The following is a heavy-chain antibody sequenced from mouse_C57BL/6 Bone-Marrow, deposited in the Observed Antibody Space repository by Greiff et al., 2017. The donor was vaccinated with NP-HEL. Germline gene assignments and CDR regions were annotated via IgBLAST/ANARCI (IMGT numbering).Heavy chain of an antibody. CDR3: ARRPLYGKGAWFAY. Sequence: VQRVGSGAELARPGASVKLSCKASGYTFTSYGISWVKQRTGQGLEWIGEIYPRSGNTYYNEKFKGKATLTADKSSSTAYNELRSLTSEDSAVYYCARRPLYGKGAWFAYWGQGTLVTVSA. V-gene: IGHV1-81*01. CDR1: GYTFTSYG. J-gene: IGHJ3*01. D-gene: IGHD1-1*01. CDR2: IYPRSGNT.